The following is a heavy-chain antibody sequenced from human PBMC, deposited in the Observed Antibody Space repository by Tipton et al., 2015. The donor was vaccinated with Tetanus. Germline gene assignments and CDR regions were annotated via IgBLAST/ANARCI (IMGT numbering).Heavy chain of an antibody. J-gene: IGHJ3*02. CDR2: IHHSGLA. CDR3: ARNVYTVTNDAFDI. Sequence: TLSLTCTVSGDSVSTGNFCWSWIRQPPGKGLEWIAFIHHSGLAFSKPSLKSRVSISIDTSQNQFSLRLTSVTAADTAVYFCARNVYTVTNDAFDIWGHGTLVNVSS. V-gene: IGHV4-30-4*01. CDR1: GDSVSTGNFC. D-gene: IGHD4-11*01.